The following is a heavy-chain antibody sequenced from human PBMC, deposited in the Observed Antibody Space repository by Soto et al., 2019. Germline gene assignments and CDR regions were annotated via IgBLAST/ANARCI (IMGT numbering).Heavy chain of an antibody. Sequence: GSQRLSSAASGFNFVVYAGGWVRQAPGKGLEWVSAISGSGGSTYYADSVKGRFTISRDNSKNTLYLQMNSLRAEDTAVYYCAKPDKGMDVWGQGTTVPVSS. V-gene: IGHV3-23*01. CDR3: AKPDKGMDV. D-gene: IGHD3-16*02. CDR1: GFNFVVYA. CDR2: ISGSGGST. J-gene: IGHJ6*02.